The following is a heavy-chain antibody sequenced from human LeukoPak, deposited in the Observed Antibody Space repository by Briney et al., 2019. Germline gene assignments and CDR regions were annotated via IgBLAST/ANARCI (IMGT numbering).Heavy chain of an antibody. CDR3: ARNHPAGNYGDFDY. J-gene: IGHJ4*02. Sequence: SETLSLTCTVSGCXINSYLCSWIRQPPGKGLQWIGLIYDSGSANYNPSLKSRVTISVDTSKNQFSLRLTSVTAADTAVYYCARNHPAGNYGDFDYWGQGILVTVSS. V-gene: IGHV4-59*01. CDR1: GCXINSYL. D-gene: IGHD3-10*01. CDR2: IYDSGSA.